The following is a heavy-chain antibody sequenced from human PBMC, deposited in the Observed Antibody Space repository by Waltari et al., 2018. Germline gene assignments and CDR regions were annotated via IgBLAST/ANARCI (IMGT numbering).Heavy chain of an antibody. D-gene: IGHD6-13*01. CDR2: INSDGSST. Sequence: EVQLVESGGGLVQPGGSLRLSCVASGFILSAYWLALVRQAPGKGLGWVSRINSDGSSTTYADSVKGRFTISRDNAKNTLYLHMSSLRAEDTAVYYCVRENIAAAGLESWGQGTLVTVSS. V-gene: IGHV3-74*01. CDR1: GFILSAYW. J-gene: IGHJ4*02. CDR3: VRENIAAAGLES.